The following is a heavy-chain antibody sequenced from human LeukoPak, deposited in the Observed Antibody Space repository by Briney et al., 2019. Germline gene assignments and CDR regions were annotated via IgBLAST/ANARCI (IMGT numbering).Heavy chain of an antibody. J-gene: IGHJ5*02. D-gene: IGHD3-16*02. CDR3: ARERDRYYDYVWGSYHWFDP. V-gene: IGHV4-59*01. CDR1: GDSISNYY. Sequence: SETLSLTCTVSGDSISNYYWSWIRQPPGKGLEWIGYIYYSGSTNYNPSLKSRVTISVDTSKNQFSLKLSSVTAADTAVYYCARERDRYYDYVWGSYHWFDPWGQGTLVTVSS. CDR2: IYYSGST.